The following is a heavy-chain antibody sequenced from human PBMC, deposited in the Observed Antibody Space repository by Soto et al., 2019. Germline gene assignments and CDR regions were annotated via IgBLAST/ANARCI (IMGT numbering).Heavy chain of an antibody. CDR1: GFTFSSYA. J-gene: IGHJ4*02. D-gene: IGHD2-8*01. V-gene: IGHV3-64*01. CDR2: MSNNGGST. Sequence: EVQLVESGGGLVQPGGSLRLSCAASGFTFSSYAMHWVRHAPGKGLEYVSAMSNNGGSTFYANSVRGRFTISRDNSKNTLYLQMGSLRAEDMAVYYCARDRCTNGVCYAPSDYWGQGTLVTVSS. CDR3: ARDRCTNGVCYAPSDY.